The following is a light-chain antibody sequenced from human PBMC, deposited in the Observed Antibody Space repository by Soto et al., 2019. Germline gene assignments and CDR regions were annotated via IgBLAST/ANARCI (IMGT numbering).Light chain of an antibody. V-gene: IGLV2-14*01. J-gene: IGLJ2*01. CDR3: SSYTTSSTLVV. CDR1: SSDVGGFNF. Sequence: QSALTQPASVSGSPGQSITISCTGTSSDVGGFNFLSWYQQHPGKAPKLLIYGVSNRPSGVSNRFSGSKSGNTASLTISVLQTDDEADYYCSSYTTSSTLVVFGGGTKLTVL. CDR2: GVS.